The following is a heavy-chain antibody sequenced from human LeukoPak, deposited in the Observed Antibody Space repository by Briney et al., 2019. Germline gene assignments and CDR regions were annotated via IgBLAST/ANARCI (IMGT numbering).Heavy chain of an antibody. J-gene: IGHJ6*02. CDR3: ARHDAVPVYQRGMDV. CDR2: IYTSGST. V-gene: IGHV4-4*07. Sequence: PSETLSLTRTVSGGSISSYYWSWIRQPAREGLEWIGRIYTSGSTNYNPSLQSRVTMSVHTSKHQFSLKLSSATAADTARQYCARHDAVPVYQRGMDVWGQGTTVTVSS. D-gene: IGHD2-2*01. CDR1: GGSISSYY.